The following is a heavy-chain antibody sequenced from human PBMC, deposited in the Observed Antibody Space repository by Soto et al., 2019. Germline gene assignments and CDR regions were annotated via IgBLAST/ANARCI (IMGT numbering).Heavy chain of an antibody. CDR1: GGSISSGGYY. D-gene: IGHD2-2*01. CDR3: ARTRRAYYQLLLDYLDY. Sequence: SETLSLTCTVSGGSISSGGYYWSWIRQHPGKGLEWIGYIYYSGSTYYNPSLKSRVTISVDTSKNQFSLKLSSVTAADTAVYYCARTRRAYYQLLLDYLDYWGQGTLVTVSS. V-gene: IGHV4-31*03. CDR2: IYYSGST. J-gene: IGHJ4*02.